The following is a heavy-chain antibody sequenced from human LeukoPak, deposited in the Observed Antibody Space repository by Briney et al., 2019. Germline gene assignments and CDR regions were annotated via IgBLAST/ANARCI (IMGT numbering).Heavy chain of an antibody. V-gene: IGHV4-59*01. D-gene: IGHD2-2*01. Sequence: SETLSLTCTVSGGSISSYYWSWIRQPPGKGLEWIGYIYYSGSTNYNPSLKSRVTISVDTSKNQFSLKLSSVTAADTAVYYCARVLGGYCSSTSRYYYYGMDVWGQGTTVTVSS. CDR2: IYYSGST. CDR1: GGSISSYY. CDR3: ARVLGGYCSSTSRYYYYGMDV. J-gene: IGHJ6*02.